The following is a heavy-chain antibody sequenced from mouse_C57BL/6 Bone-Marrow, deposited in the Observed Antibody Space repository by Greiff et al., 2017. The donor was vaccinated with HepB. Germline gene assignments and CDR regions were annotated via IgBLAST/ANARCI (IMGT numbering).Heavy chain of an antibody. J-gene: IGHJ4*01. V-gene: IGHV1-55*01. CDR2: IYPGSGST. D-gene: IGHD1-1*01. Sequence: QVQLQQPGAELVKPGASVKMSCKASGYTFTSYWITWVKQRPGQGLEWIGDIYPGSGSTNYNEKFKSKATLTVDTSSSTAYMQLSSLTSEDSAVYYCARPRATLRGYAMDYWGQGTSVTVSS. CDR1: GYTFTSYW. CDR3: ARPRATLRGYAMDY.